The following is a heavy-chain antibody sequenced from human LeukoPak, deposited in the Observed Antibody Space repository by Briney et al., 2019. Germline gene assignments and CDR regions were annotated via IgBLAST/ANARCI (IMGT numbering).Heavy chain of an antibody. CDR3: GRKSAARKTSEFDY. Sequence: ASVKLSCKASGYXFTDYYMNWVRQAPGQGLEWMGWIHPNSGGTNYAQKFQGRVTMTRETSISTAYMELSRLTFDDTAVYYCGRKSAARKTSEFDYWGQGTLVTVSS. J-gene: IGHJ4*02. V-gene: IGHV1-2*02. D-gene: IGHD6-6*01. CDR1: GYXFTDYY. CDR2: IHPNSGGT.